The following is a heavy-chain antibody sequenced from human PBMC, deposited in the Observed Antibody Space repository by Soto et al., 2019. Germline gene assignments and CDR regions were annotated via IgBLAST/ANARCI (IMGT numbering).Heavy chain of an antibody. Sequence: GGSLRLSCAASGFTFSSYGMHWVRQAPGKGLEWVAVIWYDGSNKYYADSVKGRFTISRDNSKNTLYLQMNSLRAEDTAVYYCARDTAMAPFDPWGQGTLVTVSS. CDR3: ARDTAMAPFDP. D-gene: IGHD5-18*01. CDR1: GFTFSSYG. J-gene: IGHJ5*02. V-gene: IGHV3-33*01. CDR2: IWYDGSNK.